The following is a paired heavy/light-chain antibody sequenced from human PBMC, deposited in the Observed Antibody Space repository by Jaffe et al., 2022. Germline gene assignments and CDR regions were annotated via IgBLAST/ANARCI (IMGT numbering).Heavy chain of an antibody. CDR3: ARHRGGYCSGGSCRYSYYYYYMDV. J-gene: IGHJ6*03. Sequence: QLQLQESGPGLVKPSETLSLTCTVSGGSISSSSYYWGWIRQPPGKGLEWIGSIYYGGSTYYNPSLKSRVTISVDTSKNQFSLKLSSVTAADTAVYYCARHRGGYCSGGSCRYSYYYYYMDVWGKGTTVTVSS. V-gene: IGHV4-39*01. D-gene: IGHD2-15*01. CDR2: IYYGGST. CDR1: GGSISSSSYY.
Light chain of an antibody. J-gene: IGLJ1*01. Sequence: QSVLTQPPSVSGAPGQRVTISCTGSSSNIGAGYDVHWYQQLPGTAPKLLIYGNTNRPSGVPDRFSASKSGTSASLGITGLQAADEADYYCQSYDSSLSGYVFGTGTKVTVL. CDR2: GNT. CDR3: QSYDSSLSGYV. CDR1: SSNIGAGYD. V-gene: IGLV1-40*01.